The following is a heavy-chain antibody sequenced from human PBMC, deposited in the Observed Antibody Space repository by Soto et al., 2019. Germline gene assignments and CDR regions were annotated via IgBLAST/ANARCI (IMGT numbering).Heavy chain of an antibody. CDR2: ISSSSSYI. CDR1: GLTFSSYG. D-gene: IGHD3-3*01. CDR3: ARYRERFLEWSHDY. V-gene: IGHV3-21*01. Sequence: GGYLRLSCAASGLTFSSYGMSWVRQAPGKGLEWVSSISSSSSYIYYADSVKGRFTISRDNAKNSLYLQMNSLRAEDTAVYYCARYRERFLEWSHDYWGQGTLVTVSA. J-gene: IGHJ4*02.